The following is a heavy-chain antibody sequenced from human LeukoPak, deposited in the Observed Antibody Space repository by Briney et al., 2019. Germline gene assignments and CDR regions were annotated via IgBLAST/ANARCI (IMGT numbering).Heavy chain of an antibody. CDR1: GFLFSSHG. CDR3: AKDRDRLSDYPDY. Sequence: GGSLRLSCAASGFLFSSHGLHWVRQAPGKGLEWVAFIRFDGTIKHYADSVKGRFTISRDNSKNTLYLQMNSLRAEDTAMYYCAKDRDRLSDYPDYWGQGTLVTVSS. CDR2: IRFDGTIK. V-gene: IGHV3-30*02. D-gene: IGHD4/OR15-4a*01. J-gene: IGHJ4*02.